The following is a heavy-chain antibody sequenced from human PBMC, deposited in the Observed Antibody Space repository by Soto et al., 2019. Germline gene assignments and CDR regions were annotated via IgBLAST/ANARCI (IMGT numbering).Heavy chain of an antibody. CDR3: VVAAQPYSSDY. D-gene: IGHD2-15*01. V-gene: IGHV1-18*01. J-gene: IGHJ4*02. CDR2: ITAYNGNT. Sequence: QVQLVQSGAEVKKPGASVKVSCKASGYTFTSYGISWVRQAPGQGLEWMGWITAYNGNTNYAQKFQGRVTMTTDTSTSTAYMELRSLRSDDTAVYSCVVAAQPYSSDYWGQGTLVTVSS. CDR1: GYTFTSYG.